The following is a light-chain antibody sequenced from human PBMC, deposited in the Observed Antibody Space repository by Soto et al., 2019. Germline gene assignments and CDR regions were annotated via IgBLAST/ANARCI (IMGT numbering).Light chain of an antibody. CDR1: QSISSW. CDR3: QQYNSYLYT. V-gene: IGKV1-5*03. J-gene: IGKJ2*01. CDR2: KAS. Sequence: DIQMTQSPSTLSATEGDRVTITCRASQSISSWLAWYQQKPGKAPKLLIYKASSLESGVPSRFSGSGSGTEFTLTISSLQPDDFATYYCQQYNSYLYTFGQGTKLEIK.